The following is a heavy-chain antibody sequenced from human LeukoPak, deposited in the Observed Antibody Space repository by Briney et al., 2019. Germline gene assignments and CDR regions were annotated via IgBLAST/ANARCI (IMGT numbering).Heavy chain of an antibody. CDR3: AKDRSVVRGVKTYYYYGMDV. CDR1: GFTFSSYG. Sequence: PGGSLRPSCAASGFTFSSYGMHWVRQAPGKGLEWVAVISYDGSNKYYADSVKGRFTISRDNSKNTLYLQMYSLRAEDTAVYYCAKDRSVVRGVKTYYYYGMDVWGQGTTVTVSS. CDR2: ISYDGSNK. D-gene: IGHD3-10*01. V-gene: IGHV3-30*18. J-gene: IGHJ6*02.